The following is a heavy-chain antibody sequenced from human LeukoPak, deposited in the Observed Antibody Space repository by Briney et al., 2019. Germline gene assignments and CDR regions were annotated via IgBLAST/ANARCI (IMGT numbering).Heavy chain of an antibody. CDR1: GITLSNSA. CDR3: AKMNVLTGYYTPNFDF. J-gene: IGHJ4*02. Sequence: TGGSLRLSCAASGITLSNSAMSWVRQAPRKGLEWVSVVSGSGSSTDYADSVKGRFTISRDNSKNTLYLQMSSLSAEDTAVYYCAKMNVLTGYYTPNFDFWGQGTLVTVSS. CDR2: VSGSGSST. V-gene: IGHV3-23*01. D-gene: IGHD3-9*01.